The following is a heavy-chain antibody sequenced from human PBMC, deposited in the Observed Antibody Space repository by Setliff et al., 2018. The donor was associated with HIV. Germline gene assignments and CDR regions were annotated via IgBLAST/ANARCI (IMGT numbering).Heavy chain of an antibody. CDR1: GVSISAYF. CDR3: ARSTPSVGYISEH. J-gene: IGHJ4*02. CDR2: IDNSGNT. V-gene: IGHV4-59*01. Sequence: SETLSLTCAVSGVSISAYFWGWIRQSPEKGLEWIGYIDNSGNTNYSPSLKSRITISRDTSKNQFSLKLNSVTAADAAVYYCARSTPSVGYISEHWGQGTLVTVS. D-gene: IGHD5-12*01.